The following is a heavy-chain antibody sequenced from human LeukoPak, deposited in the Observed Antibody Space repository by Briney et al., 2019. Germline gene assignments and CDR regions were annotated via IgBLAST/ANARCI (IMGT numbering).Heavy chain of an antibody. Sequence: GGSLRLSCAASGFTFSSYWMHVVRHAPGKGLVLVSRINSEGSSTSYADSVKGRFTISRDNAKNTLYLQVNSLIAEDTAVYYCARENWNYVFDYWSQGTLVTVSS. D-gene: IGHD1-7*01. V-gene: IGHV3-74*01. CDR3: ARENWNYVFDY. J-gene: IGHJ4*02. CDR2: INSEGSST. CDR1: GFTFSSYW.